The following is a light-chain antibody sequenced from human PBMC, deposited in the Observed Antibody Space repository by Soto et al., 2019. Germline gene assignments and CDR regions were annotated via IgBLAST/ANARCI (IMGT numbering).Light chain of an antibody. V-gene: IGKV1-5*01. CDR3: QHYSSYSST. J-gene: IGKJ1*01. CDR1: QTISNW. CDR2: DAS. Sequence: ITLTQSPSTLSASVGDRVTITCRASQTISNWLAWYQQKPGKAPKLLIYDASILESGVPSRFSGSGSGTEFTLTISSLQPDDFAAYYCQHYSSYSSTFGQGTKVDIK.